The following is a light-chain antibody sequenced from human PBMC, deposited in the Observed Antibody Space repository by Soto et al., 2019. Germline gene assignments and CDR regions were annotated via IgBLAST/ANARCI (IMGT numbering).Light chain of an antibody. CDR1: QSLNNW. CDR2: GAS. CDR3: QQYNSYSQV. J-gene: IGKJ1*01. Sequence: DIPMTQSPPTLSASVGDRVTITCRASQSLNNWLAWFQQKAGKAPKLLIYGASILQSGVPSRFSGSGSGTEFTLTISSLQPDDFATYYCQQYNSYSQVFGQGTKVEIK. V-gene: IGKV1-5*01.